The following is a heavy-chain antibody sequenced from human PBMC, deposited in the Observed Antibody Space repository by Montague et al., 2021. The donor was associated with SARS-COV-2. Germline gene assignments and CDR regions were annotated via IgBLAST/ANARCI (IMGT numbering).Heavy chain of an antibody. Sequence: SETLSLTCTVSGGSISSSSYYWGWIRQPPGKGLEWIGSIYYSGSTYYNPSLKSRVTISVDTSKNQFSLKLSSVTAADTAVYYCVRLGRQQLVRLSGMDVWGQGTTVTVSS. CDR1: GGSISSSSYY. J-gene: IGHJ6*02. CDR3: VRLGRQQLVRLSGMDV. CDR2: IYYSGST. D-gene: IGHD6-13*01. V-gene: IGHV4-39*07.